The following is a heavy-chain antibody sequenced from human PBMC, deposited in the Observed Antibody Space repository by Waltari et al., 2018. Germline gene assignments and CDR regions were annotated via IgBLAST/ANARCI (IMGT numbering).Heavy chain of an antibody. Sequence: QVQLVASGGGVVQPGGSLRLSCAASGFTFSNYGMHWVRQAPGKGLQWVAFIQYDGRNKYYAESVKGRFTISRDNSKNTLYLQMDSLRAEDTALYYCAKWYGGDYYFDYWGQGTLVTVSS. CDR1: GFTFSNYG. CDR3: AKWYGGDYYFDY. D-gene: IGHD1-26*01. J-gene: IGHJ4*02. V-gene: IGHV3-30*02. CDR2: IQYDGRNK.